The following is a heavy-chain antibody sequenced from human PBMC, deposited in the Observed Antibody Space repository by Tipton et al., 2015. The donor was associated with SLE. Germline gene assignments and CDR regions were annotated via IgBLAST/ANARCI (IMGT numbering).Heavy chain of an antibody. CDR2: IHYTGRT. J-gene: IGHJ4*02. V-gene: IGHV4-59*08. Sequence: TLSLTCTVSGGSISTNYYSWIRQPPGKGLEWIGDIHYTGRTNYNPSLKSRVTISVDTSKNQFSLNLDFGTAADTAVYYCARGAGAIAPRLFDSWGQGTLVTVSS. CDR1: GGSISTNY. CDR3: ARGAGAIAPRLFDS. D-gene: IGHD6-6*01.